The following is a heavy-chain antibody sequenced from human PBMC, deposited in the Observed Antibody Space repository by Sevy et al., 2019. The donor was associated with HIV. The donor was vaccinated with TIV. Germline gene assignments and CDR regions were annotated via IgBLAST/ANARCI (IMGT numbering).Heavy chain of an antibody. J-gene: IGHJ4*02. V-gene: IGHV4-39*01. Sequence: SETLSLTCTVSGDSISSSPYYWGWIRQSHGKGLEWIGSIYYSGSTYYNPSLKSRVPISVDTSKNQFSLKLNSVTAADTAVYYCARQLGQLRFFDWSPCYFDYWGQGILVTVSS. D-gene: IGHD3-9*01. CDR1: GDSISSSPYY. CDR2: IYYSGST. CDR3: ARQLGQLRFFDWSPCYFDY.